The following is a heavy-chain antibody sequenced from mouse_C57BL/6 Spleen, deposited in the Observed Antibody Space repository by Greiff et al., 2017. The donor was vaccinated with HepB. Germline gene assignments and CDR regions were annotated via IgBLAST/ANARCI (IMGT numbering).Heavy chain of an antibody. Sequence: VQLQQPGTELVKPGASVKLSCKASGYTFTSYWMHWVKQRPGQGLEWIGNINPSNGGTNYNEKFKSKATLTVDKSSSTAYMQLSSLTSEDSAVYYCARTADLLWLRRFYFDYWGQGTTLTVSS. CDR2: INPSNGGT. CDR1: GYTFTSYW. CDR3: ARTADLLWLRRFYFDY. V-gene: IGHV1-53*01. J-gene: IGHJ2*01. D-gene: IGHD2-2*01.